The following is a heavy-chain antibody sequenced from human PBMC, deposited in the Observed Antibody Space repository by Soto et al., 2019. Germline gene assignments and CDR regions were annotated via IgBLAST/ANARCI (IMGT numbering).Heavy chain of an antibody. Sequence: PSETLSLTCTVSGGSVSSGSYYWSWIRQPPGKGLEWIGYIYYSGSTNYNPSLKSRVTISVDTSKNQFSLKLSSVTAADAALYYCARVPSTQAYYYDSSGSPWGQGTLVTVSS. J-gene: IGHJ5*02. D-gene: IGHD3-22*01. CDR2: IYYSGST. CDR1: GGSVSSGSYY. V-gene: IGHV4-61*01. CDR3: ARVPSTQAYYYDSSGSP.